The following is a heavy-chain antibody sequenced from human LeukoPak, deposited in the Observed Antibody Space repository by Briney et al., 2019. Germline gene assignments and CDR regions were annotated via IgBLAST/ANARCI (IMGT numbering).Heavy chain of an antibody. CDR1: GFTVSSNY. J-gene: IGHJ4*02. CDR3: ARDHPSIAAAGPFDY. CDR2: IYSGGST. Sequence: PGGSLGLSCAASGFTVSSNYMSWVRQAPGKGLEWVSVIYSGGSTYYADSVKGRFTISRDNSKNTLYLQMNSLRAEDTAVYYCARDHPSIAAAGPFDYWGQGTLVTVSS. V-gene: IGHV3-66*02. D-gene: IGHD6-13*01.